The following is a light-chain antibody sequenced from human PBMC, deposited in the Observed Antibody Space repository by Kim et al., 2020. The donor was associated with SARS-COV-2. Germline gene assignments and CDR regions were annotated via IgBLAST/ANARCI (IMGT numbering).Light chain of an antibody. CDR2: GAS. Sequence: GERATLSCRASQSVSSSYLAWYQQKPGQAPRLLISGASSRATGIPDRFSGSGSGTDFTLTITRLEPEDLAVYYCQQYGNSPPSFGGGTKVDIK. J-gene: IGKJ4*01. CDR1: QSVSSSY. CDR3: QQYGNSPPS. V-gene: IGKV3-20*01.